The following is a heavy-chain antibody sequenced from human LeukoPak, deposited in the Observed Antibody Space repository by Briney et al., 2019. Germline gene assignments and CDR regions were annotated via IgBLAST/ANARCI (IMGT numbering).Heavy chain of an antibody. V-gene: IGHV4-39*01. CDR3: ARLSYEGLDY. J-gene: IGHJ4*02. Sequence: PETLSLTCTVSGGSLSSSSYYWGWIRQPPGKGLEWIGSIYYSGSTYYNPSLKSRVTISVDTSKNQFSLKLSSVTAADTAVYYCARLSYEGLDYWGQGTLVTVSS. CDR2: IYYSGST. CDR1: GGSLSSSSYY. D-gene: IGHD3-22*01.